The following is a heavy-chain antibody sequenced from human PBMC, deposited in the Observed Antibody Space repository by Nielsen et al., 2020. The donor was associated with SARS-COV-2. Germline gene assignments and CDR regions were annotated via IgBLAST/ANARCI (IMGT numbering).Heavy chain of an antibody. CDR3: AKEVLVPAAIGRSYYFDY. Sequence: GESLKISCAASGFTFSSYWMHWVRQAPGKGLVWVSRINSDGSGTSYADSVKGRFTISRDNSKNTLYLQMNSLRAEDTAVYYCAKEVLVPAAIGRSYYFDYWGQGTLVTVSS. CDR1: GFTFSSYW. D-gene: IGHD2-2*01. V-gene: IGHV3-74*01. J-gene: IGHJ4*02. CDR2: INSDGSGT.